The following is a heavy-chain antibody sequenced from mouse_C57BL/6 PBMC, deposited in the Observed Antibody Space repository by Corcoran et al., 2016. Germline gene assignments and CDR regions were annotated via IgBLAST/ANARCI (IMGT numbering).Heavy chain of an antibody. V-gene: IGHV1-26*01. Sequence: EVQLQQSGPELVKPGASVKISCTASGYTFTDYYMNWVKQSHGKSLEWIGDINPNNGGTSYNQKFKGKATLTVDKSSSTAYMELRSLTSEDSAVYYCARGRGYFDYWGQGTTLTVSS. CDR3: ARGRGYFDY. J-gene: IGHJ2*01. CDR1: GYTFTDYY. CDR2: INPNNGGT.